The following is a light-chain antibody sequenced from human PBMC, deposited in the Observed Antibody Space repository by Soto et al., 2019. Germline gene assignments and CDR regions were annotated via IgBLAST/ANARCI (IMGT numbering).Light chain of an antibody. CDR1: SGHSSYA. V-gene: IGLV4-69*01. Sequence: QTVVTQSPSASASLGASVKLTCTLSSGHSSYAIAWHQQQPEKGPRYLMKLNSDGSHSKGDGIPDRFSGSSAGAERYLTISRLQSEDEADYYCQTWGTGSHVVFGGGTKLTVL. CDR2: LNSDGSH. CDR3: QTWGTGSHVV. J-gene: IGLJ2*01.